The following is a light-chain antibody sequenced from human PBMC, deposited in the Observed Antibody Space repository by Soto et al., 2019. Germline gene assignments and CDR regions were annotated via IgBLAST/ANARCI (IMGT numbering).Light chain of an antibody. V-gene: IGKV3-15*01. CDR3: QQYNNWPPWT. J-gene: IGKJ1*01. CDR1: QSVSSN. Sequence: EIVMTQSPATLSVSPGERATLSCRASQSVSSNLAWYQQKPGQAPRLLIYGASTRATDIPARFSGSGSGTEFTVTISCLQSEDYAVHSCQQYNNWPPWTFGQGTKVEIK. CDR2: GAS.